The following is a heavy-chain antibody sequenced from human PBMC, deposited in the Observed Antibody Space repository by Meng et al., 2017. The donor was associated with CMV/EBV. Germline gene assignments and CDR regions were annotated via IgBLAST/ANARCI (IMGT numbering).Heavy chain of an antibody. CDR3: ARGKHYSGSNLDEAFDI. V-gene: IGHV3-21*06. CDR1: GFTFPLYF. D-gene: IGHD1-26*01. CDR2: ISSSLNSI. J-gene: IGHJ3*02. Sequence: GESLKISCGASGFTFPLYFMNWVRQAPGKGLEWVSSISSSLNSIYYADSVEGRFTIYRDNANNSLHLQMNSLRVEDTAVYYCARGKHYSGSNLDEAFDIWGQGTVVTVSS.